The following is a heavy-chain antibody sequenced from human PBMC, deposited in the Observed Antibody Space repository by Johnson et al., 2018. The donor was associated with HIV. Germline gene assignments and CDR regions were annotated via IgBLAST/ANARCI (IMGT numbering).Heavy chain of an antibody. CDR2: ISKDGSSA. CDR3: ARDHSGWWAWALDI. Sequence: QVQLVESGGGVVRPGGSLRLSCAASGFSFSNYAMHWVRQAPCKGLEWVAVISKDGSSAYYADSVKGRFTISRDNSKNTLFLEMNSLRVEDTAVYYCARDHSGWWAWALDIWGQGTMGTVSS. CDR1: GFSFSNYA. V-gene: IGHV3-30*04. D-gene: IGHD6-19*01. J-gene: IGHJ3*02.